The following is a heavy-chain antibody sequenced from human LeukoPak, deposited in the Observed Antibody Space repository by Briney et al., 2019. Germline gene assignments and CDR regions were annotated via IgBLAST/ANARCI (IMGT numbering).Heavy chain of an antibody. Sequence: SGTLSLTCAVYGGSFSGYYWSWIRQPPGKGLEWIGEINHSGSTNYNPSLKSRVTISVDTSKNQFSLKLSSVTAADTAVYYCARGLGAAAARSSDYWGQGTLVTVSS. CDR2: INHSGST. J-gene: IGHJ4*02. V-gene: IGHV4-34*01. CDR3: ARGLGAAAARSSDY. CDR1: GGSFSGYY. D-gene: IGHD6-13*01.